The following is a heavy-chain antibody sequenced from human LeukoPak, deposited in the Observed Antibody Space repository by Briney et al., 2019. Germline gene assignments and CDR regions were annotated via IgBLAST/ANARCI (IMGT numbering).Heavy chain of an antibody. CDR3: ARSWSIAAAQGELDY. D-gene: IGHD6-25*01. J-gene: IGHJ4*02. CDR2: ISYDGSNK. Sequence: PGGSLRLSCAASGFTFSSYAMHWVRQAPGKGLEWVAVISYDGSNKYYADSVKGRFTISRDNSKNTLYLQMNSLRAEDTAVYYCARSWSIAAAQGELDYWGQGTLLTVSS. CDR1: GFTFSSYA. V-gene: IGHV3-30*04.